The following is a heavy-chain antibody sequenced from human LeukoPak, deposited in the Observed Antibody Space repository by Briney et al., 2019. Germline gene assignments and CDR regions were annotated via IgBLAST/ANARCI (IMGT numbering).Heavy chain of an antibody. CDR1: DASMSNYY. V-gene: IGHV4-59*01. CDR2: MYYTGST. D-gene: IGHD1-26*01. J-gene: IGHJ3*01. Sequence: SSETLSLTCSVSDASMSNYYWSWIRQPPGKPLEWIGYMYYTGSTSYNPSLKSRVTISVDTSKNQFSLKLSSLTAADTAVYYCVGWEQRRDAFALWGQGTRVTVSS. CDR3: VGWEQRRDAFAL.